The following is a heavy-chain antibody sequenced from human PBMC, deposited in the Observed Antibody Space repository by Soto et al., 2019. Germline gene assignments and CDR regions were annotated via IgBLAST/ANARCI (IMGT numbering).Heavy chain of an antibody. CDR1: GGSISSSSYY. Sequence: PSETLSLTCTVSGGSISSSSYYWGWIRQPPGKGLEWIGSIYYSGSTYYNPSLKSRVTISVDTSKNQFSLKLSSVTAADTAVYYCARRYGASNWFDPWGQGTLVTVSS. D-gene: IGHD1-26*01. CDR3: ARRYGASNWFDP. V-gene: IGHV4-39*01. J-gene: IGHJ5*02. CDR2: IYYSGST.